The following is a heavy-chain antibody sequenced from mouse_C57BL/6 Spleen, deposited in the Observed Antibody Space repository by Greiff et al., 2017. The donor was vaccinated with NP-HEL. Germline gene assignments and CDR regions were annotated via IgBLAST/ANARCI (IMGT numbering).Heavy chain of an antibody. V-gene: IGHV1-55*01. CDR2: IYPGSGST. D-gene: IGHD4-1*01. CDR3: ARSFNWDEGFAY. J-gene: IGHJ3*01. CDR1: GYTFTSYW. Sequence: QVQLQQPGAELVKPGASVKMSCKASGYTFTSYWITWVKQRPGQGLEWIGDIYPGSGSTNYNEKFKSKATLTVDKSSSTAYMQLSSLTSEDSAVYYCARSFNWDEGFAYWGQGTLVTVSA.